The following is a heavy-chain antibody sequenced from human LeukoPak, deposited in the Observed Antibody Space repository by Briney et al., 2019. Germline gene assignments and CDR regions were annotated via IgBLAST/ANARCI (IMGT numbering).Heavy chain of an antibody. CDR2: INHNKTT. Sequence: PSETLSLTCAVYGGPFSSYYWTWIRQSPGKGLEWIGGINHNKTTNYNPSLTSRVTISVDTSKNQFSLNLTSVTAADTAVYYCAHSSSSLPTDSWGQGNLVIVSS. J-gene: IGHJ4*02. V-gene: IGHV4-34*01. D-gene: IGHD6-6*01. CDR1: GGPFSSYY. CDR3: AHSSSSLPTDS.